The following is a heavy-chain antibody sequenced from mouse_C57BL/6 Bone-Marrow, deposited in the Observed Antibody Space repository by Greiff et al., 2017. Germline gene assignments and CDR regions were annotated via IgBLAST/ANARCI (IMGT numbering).Heavy chain of an antibody. V-gene: IGHV1-52*01. J-gene: IGHJ2*01. CDR2: IDPSDSET. D-gene: IGHD1-1*01. CDR1: GYTFTSYW. CDR3: ARGTTAVAPLYFDY. Sequence: QVQLQQPGAELVRPGSSVKLSCKASGYTFTSYWMHWVKPRPIQGLEWIGNIDPSDSETHYNQQFKDKATLTVDNSSSTAYMQLSSLTSEDSAVYYCARGTTAVAPLYFDYWGQGTTLTVSS.